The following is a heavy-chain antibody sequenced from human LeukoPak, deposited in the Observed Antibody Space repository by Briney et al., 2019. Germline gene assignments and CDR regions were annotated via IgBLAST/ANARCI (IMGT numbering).Heavy chain of an antibody. Sequence: ASVKVSCKASGYTFTSYYMHWVRQAPGRGLEWVAWISAYNGNTNYAQKLQDRVTLTTDTSTSTAYMELRSLRSDDTAVYYCAREGDFIGSGSYYPNWFDPWGQGTLVTVSS. CDR2: ISAYNGNT. CDR1: GYTFTSYY. V-gene: IGHV1-18*04. D-gene: IGHD3-10*01. CDR3: AREGDFIGSGSYYPNWFDP. J-gene: IGHJ5*02.